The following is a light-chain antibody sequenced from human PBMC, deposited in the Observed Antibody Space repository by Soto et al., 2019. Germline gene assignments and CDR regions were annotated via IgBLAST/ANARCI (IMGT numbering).Light chain of an antibody. CDR3: QQSYNSPMFT. J-gene: IGKJ2*01. V-gene: IGKV1-39*01. CDR2: AAS. Sequence: DIQMTQSPSSLSASVGDRVTITCQSSQNINNYLNWYQHKPGKAPKLLIYAASTLGDGVPSRFSGSGSSTHFTLTISSLQPEDFATYYCQQSYNSPMFTFGQGTKVDIK. CDR1: QNINNY.